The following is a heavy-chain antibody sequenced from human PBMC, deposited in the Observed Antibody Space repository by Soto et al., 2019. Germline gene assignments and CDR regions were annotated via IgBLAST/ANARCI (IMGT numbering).Heavy chain of an antibody. CDR3: ARLITMVRGVMSYYFEY. Sequence: ASVKVSCKASGYTFTSYYMHWVRQAPGQGLEWMGIINPSGGSTSYAQKFQGRVTMTRDTSTSTVYMELSRLRSEDTAVYYCARLITMVRGVMSYYFEYLGQGTLDPVSS. CDR1: GYTFTSYY. V-gene: IGHV1-46*01. CDR2: INPSGGST. D-gene: IGHD3-10*01. J-gene: IGHJ4*02.